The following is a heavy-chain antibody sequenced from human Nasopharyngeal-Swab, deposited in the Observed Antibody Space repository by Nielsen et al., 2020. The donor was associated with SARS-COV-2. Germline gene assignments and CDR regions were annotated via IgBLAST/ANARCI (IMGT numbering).Heavy chain of an antibody. D-gene: IGHD1-26*01. CDR2: ISSSGSTI. J-gene: IGHJ3*02. V-gene: IGHV3-11*01. CDR1: GFTFSDYY. Sequence: GESLKISCAASGFTFSDYYMSWIRQAPGKGLEWVSYISSSGSTIYYADSVKGRFTISRDNAKNSLYLQMNSLRAEDTAVYYCARPGRGSYLRDAFDIWGQGTMVTVSS. CDR3: ARPGRGSYLRDAFDI.